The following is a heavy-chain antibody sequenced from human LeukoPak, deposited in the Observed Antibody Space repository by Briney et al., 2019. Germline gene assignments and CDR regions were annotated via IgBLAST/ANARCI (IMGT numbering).Heavy chain of an antibody. J-gene: IGHJ6*03. CDR2: ISHDDFHK. Sequence: TGGSLRLSCAASGFTFSAYGMHWVRQAPGKGLEWVAFISHDDFHKNYGDSVKGRFTISRDNSKKTLYLQMNSLRAEDTAVYYWSKDPKTMVNGYYYKDVWGKGIPVPGSS. V-gene: IGHV3-30*02. CDR1: GFTFSAYG. CDR3: SKDPKTMVNGYYYKDV. D-gene: IGHD5-18*01.